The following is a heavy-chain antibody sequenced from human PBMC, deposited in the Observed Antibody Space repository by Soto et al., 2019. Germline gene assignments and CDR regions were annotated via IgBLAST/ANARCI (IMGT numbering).Heavy chain of an antibody. D-gene: IGHD1-26*01. J-gene: IGHJ4*02. CDR3: ARFPQTAIVGAAYFDY. Sequence: QVQLVQSGAEVKKPGSSVKVSCKASGGTFSSYIISWVRQAPGQGLEWMGRIIPILGTANYAQKFQGRVTIIADKSTSTAYMELSSLRSEDTAVYYCARFPQTAIVGAAYFDYWGQGTLVTVSS. CDR1: GGTFSSYI. V-gene: IGHV1-69*08. CDR2: IIPILGTA.